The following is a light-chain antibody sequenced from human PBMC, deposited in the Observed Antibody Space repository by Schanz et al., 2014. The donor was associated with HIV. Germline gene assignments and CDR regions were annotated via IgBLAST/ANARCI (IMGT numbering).Light chain of an antibody. Sequence: QSVLTQPPSVSGSPGQSVTISCTGTSSDVGSYDYVSWYQQHPGTVPKPMIYNVNTQPSRVPDRFSGSKSGNTASMTISGLQAEDEADYYCQSYDNRLSVVVFGGGTKLTVL. CDR3: QSYDNRLSVVV. V-gene: IGLV2-11*01. J-gene: IGLJ2*01. CDR2: NVN. CDR1: SSDVGSYDY.